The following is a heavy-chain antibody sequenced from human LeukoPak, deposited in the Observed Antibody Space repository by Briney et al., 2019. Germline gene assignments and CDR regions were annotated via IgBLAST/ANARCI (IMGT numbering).Heavy chain of an antibody. V-gene: IGHV3-23*01. Sequence: GGSLRLSCAASGFTFSSYAMRWVRQAPGKGLEWVSAISGSGGSTYYADSVKGRFTISRDNSKNTLYLQMNSLRAEDTALYYCAKDMGFNWNYYYFDYWGQGTLVTVSS. CDR2: ISGSGGST. J-gene: IGHJ4*02. CDR3: AKDMGFNWNYYYFDY. D-gene: IGHD1-7*01. CDR1: GFTFSSYA.